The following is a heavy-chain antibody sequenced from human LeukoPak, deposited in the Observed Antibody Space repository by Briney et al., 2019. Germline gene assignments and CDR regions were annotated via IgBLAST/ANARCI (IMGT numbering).Heavy chain of an antibody. CDR2: INHSGST. Sequence: PSETLSLTCAVYGGSFSGYYWSWIRQPPGKGLEWIGEINHSGSTNYNPSPKSRVTISVDTSKNQFSLKLRSVTAADTAVYYCVIGVGWQPDYWGQGALVTVSS. CDR3: VIGVGWQPDY. V-gene: IGHV4-34*01. D-gene: IGHD2-15*01. J-gene: IGHJ4*02. CDR1: GGSFSGYY.